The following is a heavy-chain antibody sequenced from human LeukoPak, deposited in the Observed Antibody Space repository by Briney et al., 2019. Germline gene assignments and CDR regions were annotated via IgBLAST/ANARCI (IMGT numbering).Heavy chain of an antibody. CDR1: GGSFSGYY. CDR2: INLRGRT. Sequence: PSETLSLTCAVSGGSFSGYYWSWIRQPPGKGLEWIGGINLRGRTHHNPPLKSRGTISEDTSKTQYSLKLSAVTATDTAVYYCARGKAMGQLVYYDSSGRAWYYYYYMDIWGKGTTVTVSS. V-gene: IGHV4-34*01. CDR3: ARGKAMGQLVYYDSSGRAWYYYYYMDI. D-gene: IGHD3-22*01. J-gene: IGHJ6*03.